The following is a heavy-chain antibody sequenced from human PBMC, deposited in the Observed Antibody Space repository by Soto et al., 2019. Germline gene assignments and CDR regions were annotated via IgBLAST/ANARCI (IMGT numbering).Heavy chain of an antibody. CDR1: GYTFTSYA. CDR2: INAGNGNT. V-gene: IGHV1-3*01. J-gene: IGHJ3*02. CDR3: ARSKGLHYDILTGYYLAPAFDI. D-gene: IGHD3-9*01. Sequence: GASVKVSCKASGYTFTSYAMHWVRQAPGQRLEWMGWINAGNGNTKYSQKFQGRVTITRDTSASTAYMELSSLRSEDTAVYYCARSKGLHYDILTGYYLAPAFDIWGQGTMVTVSS.